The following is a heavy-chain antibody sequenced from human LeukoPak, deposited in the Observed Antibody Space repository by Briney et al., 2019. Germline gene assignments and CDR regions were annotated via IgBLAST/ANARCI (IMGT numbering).Heavy chain of an antibody. J-gene: IGHJ4*02. CDR2: ISAYNGNT. V-gene: IGHV1-18*01. CDR1: GYTFTSYG. CDR3: ARDRDGYSKIDY. Sequence: ASVKVSCKASGYTFTSYGISWVRQAPGQGLEWMGWISAYNGNTNYAQKLQGRVTMTTDTSTSTACMELRSLRSDDTAVYYCARDRDGYSKIDYWGQGTLVTVSS. D-gene: IGHD5-24*01.